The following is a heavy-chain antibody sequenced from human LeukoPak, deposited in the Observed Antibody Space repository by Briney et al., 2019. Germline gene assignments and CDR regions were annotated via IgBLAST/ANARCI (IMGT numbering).Heavy chain of an antibody. V-gene: IGHV4-59*08. CDR1: GGYISSYY. D-gene: IGHD2-15*01. Sequence: PSETLSLTCTVSGGYISSYYWSWIRQPPGKGLEWIGYIYYSGSTNYNPSLKSRVTISVDTSKNQFSLKLSSVTAADTAVYYCARRRDGYCSGGSCYYNWFDPWGQGTLVTVSS. CDR2: IYYSGST. J-gene: IGHJ5*02. CDR3: ARRRDGYCSGGSCYYNWFDP.